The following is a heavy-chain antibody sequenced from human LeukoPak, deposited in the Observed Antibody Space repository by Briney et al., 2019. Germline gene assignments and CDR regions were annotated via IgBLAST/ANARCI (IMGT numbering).Heavy chain of an antibody. Sequence: GGTLRLSCAASGFTFRTSIMSWVRHAPPKGQQWVSSINGAYYSTSYADSVKGGLSIYRDSSKNILYLQMNGLRTDGTAICYCVSANPKPRGINFDSWGEGTVVTVSS. V-gene: IGHV3-23*01. CDR1: GFTFRTSI. D-gene: IGHD3-10*01. J-gene: IGHJ4*02. CDR2: INGAYYST. CDR3: VSANPKPRGINFDS.